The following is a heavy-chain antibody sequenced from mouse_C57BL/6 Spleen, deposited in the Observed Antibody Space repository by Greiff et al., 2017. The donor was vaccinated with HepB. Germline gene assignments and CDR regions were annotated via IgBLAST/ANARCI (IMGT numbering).Heavy chain of an antibody. D-gene: IGHD3-3*01. CDR3: ARGWGLFDY. V-gene: IGHV1-69*01. CDR1: GYTFTSYW. J-gene: IGHJ2*01. Sequence: QVQLQQPGAELVMPGASVKLSCKASGYTFTSYWMHWVKQRPGQGLEWIGEIDPSDSYTNYNQKFKGKSTVTVDKSSSTAYMQLSSLTSEDSAVYYCARGWGLFDYWGQGTTLTVSS. CDR2: IDPSDSYT.